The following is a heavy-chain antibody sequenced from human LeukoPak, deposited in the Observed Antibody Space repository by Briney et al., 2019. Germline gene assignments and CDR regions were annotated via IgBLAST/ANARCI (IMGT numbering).Heavy chain of an antibody. Sequence: GGSLGLSCAASGFTFSNFAMRWVRQAPGKGLEWVSSISGSGGGTYYADSVKGRFTISRDNSKNTVYLQMNSLRAGDTAVYYCARRGATYYYFDSWGQGTLVTVSS. V-gene: IGHV3-23*01. D-gene: IGHD3-10*01. CDR3: ARRGATYYYFDS. CDR1: GFTFSNFA. J-gene: IGHJ4*02. CDR2: ISGSGGGT.